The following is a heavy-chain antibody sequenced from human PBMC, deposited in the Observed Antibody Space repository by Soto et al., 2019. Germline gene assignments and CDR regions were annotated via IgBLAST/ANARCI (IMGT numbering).Heavy chain of an antibody. J-gene: IGHJ3*01. D-gene: IGHD2-21*02. CDR2: IHRDGSST. V-gene: IGHV3-74*01. CDR3: ARGDKGGFDL. Sequence: EVQLVESEGGLVQRGGSLRLSCAASGFTFNYYWMHWVRQAPGQGLVWVSHIHRDGSSTTYADSVKGRFTISRDTAKKTMYMQMNSLRAEDTAVYYCARGDKGGFDLGVQGTTGTGSS. CDR1: GFTFNYYW.